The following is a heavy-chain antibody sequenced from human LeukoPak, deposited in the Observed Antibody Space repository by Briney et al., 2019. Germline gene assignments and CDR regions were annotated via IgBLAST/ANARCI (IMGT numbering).Heavy chain of an antibody. V-gene: IGHV4-4*07. CDR1: GDSMSGYF. CDR3: ARVHIVAGTYFDS. Sequence: SETLPLTCSVSGDSMSGYFWSWLRQPAGKGLEWIGRIYSSYFTEYNLSLDGRVTMLIDTSKNQFSLMLDSVTAADTAVYYCARVHIVAGTYFDSWGQGALVTVSS. D-gene: IGHD3-10*01. J-gene: IGHJ4*02. CDR2: IYSSYFT.